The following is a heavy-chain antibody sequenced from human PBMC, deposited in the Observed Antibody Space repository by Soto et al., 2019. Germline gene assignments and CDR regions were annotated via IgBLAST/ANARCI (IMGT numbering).Heavy chain of an antibody. J-gene: IGHJ4*02. V-gene: IGHV6-1*01. CDR2: TYYRSKWYN. D-gene: IGHD2-2*01. CDR1: GDSVSSNSAA. CDR3: AKDLLPGVLWQMGGNLPDY. Sequence: SQTLSLTCAISGDSVSSNSAAWNWIRQSPSRGLEWLGRTYYRSKWYNDYAVSVKSRITINPDTSKNQFSLQLNSVTHEDTAVYYCAKDLLPGVLWQMGGNLPDYWGQGTLVTVSS.